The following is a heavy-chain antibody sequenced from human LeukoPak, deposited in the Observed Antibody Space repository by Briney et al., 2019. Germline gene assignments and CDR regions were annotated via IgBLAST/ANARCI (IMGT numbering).Heavy chain of an antibody. CDR3: ARELKTPVSIYYFDY. CDR1: GGTFSNYA. CDR2: TIPIFGTV. D-gene: IGHD5/OR15-5a*01. V-gene: IGHV1-69*13. Sequence: SVKVSCKASGGTFSNYAISWVRQAPGQGLEWMGGTIPIFGTVNYGQNFQGRVTITADESTSTAYMELSNLRSEDTAVYYCARELKTPVSIYYFDYWGQGTLVTVSS. J-gene: IGHJ4*02.